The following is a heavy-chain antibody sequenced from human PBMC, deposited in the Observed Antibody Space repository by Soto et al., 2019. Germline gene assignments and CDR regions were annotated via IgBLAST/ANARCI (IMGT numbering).Heavy chain of an antibody. CDR2: IWYDGSNK. J-gene: IGHJ4*02. V-gene: IGHV3-33*01. Sequence: PGGSLRLSCAASGVTFSSYGMHWVRQAPGKGLEWVAVIWYDGSNKYYADPVKGRFTISRDNSKNTLYLQMSSLRSEDTAVYYCARGTPGSLRFLEWLLSENYFDYWGQGTLVTVSS. D-gene: IGHD3-3*01. CDR1: GVTFSSYG. CDR3: ARGTPGSLRFLEWLLSENYFDY.